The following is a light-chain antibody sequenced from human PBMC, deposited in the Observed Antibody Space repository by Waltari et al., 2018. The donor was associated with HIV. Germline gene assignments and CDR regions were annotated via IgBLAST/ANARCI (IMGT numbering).Light chain of an antibody. J-gene: IGLJ1*01. CDR3: CSYAGSPYV. Sequence: QSALTQPASASGSPGQSITIYCTGTSSDVGGHTLVSWYQQHPGKAPKLMIYEVNKRPSGVSNRFSGSKSGNTASLTISGLQAEDEADYYCCSYAGSPYVFGTGTKVTVL. V-gene: IGLV2-23*02. CDR2: EVN. CDR1: SSDVGGHTL.